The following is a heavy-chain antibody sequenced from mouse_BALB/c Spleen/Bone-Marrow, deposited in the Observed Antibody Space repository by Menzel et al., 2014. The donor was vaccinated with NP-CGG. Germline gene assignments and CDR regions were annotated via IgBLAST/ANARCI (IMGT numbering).Heavy chain of an antibody. D-gene: IGHD2-1*01. CDR2: INPSNGRT. J-gene: IGHJ4*01. CDR1: GYTFTSYW. V-gene: IGHV1S81*02. Sequence: QVQLQQSGAELVKPGASVKLPCKASGYTFTSYWMRWVKQRPGQGLEWIGEINPSNGRTNYNETFKSKATLTVDKSSTTAYMQLSSLTSDDSAVYYCARYGNYDAMDYWGQGTSVTVSS. CDR3: ARYGNYDAMDY.